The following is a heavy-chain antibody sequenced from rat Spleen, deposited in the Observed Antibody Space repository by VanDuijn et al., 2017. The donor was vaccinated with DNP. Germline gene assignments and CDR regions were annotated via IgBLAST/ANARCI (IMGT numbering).Heavy chain of an antibody. V-gene: IGHV3-1*01. D-gene: IGHD1-7*01. CDR3: ATSSYYGYDYGFGY. CDR1: GYSITSNY. Sequence: EVQLQESGPGLVKPSQSLSLTCSVTGYSITSNYWGWIRKFPGDKMEWIGHISYSGSTGYNPSLKSRISITRDTSKNQFFLHLNSVTTEDTATYYCATSSYYGYDYGFGYWGQGTLVTVSS. CDR2: ISYSGST. J-gene: IGHJ3*01.